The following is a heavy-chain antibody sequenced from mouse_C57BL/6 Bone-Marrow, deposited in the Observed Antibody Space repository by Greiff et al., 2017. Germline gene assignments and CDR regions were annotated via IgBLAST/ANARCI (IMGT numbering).Heavy chain of an antibody. CDR1: GYTFTSYW. CDR3: ASSGTLGRSFDY. Sequence: QVQLQQSGAELVKPGASVKMSCKASGYTFTSYWMTWVKQRPGQGLEWIGGIYPTSGRTNYNEKFKSKAILTVDTSSNTAYMQLSSLTSEDSAVFYCASSGTLGRSFDYWGQGTTLTVSS. V-gene: IGHV1-55*01. CDR2: IYPTSGRT. D-gene: IGHD4-1*01. J-gene: IGHJ2*01.